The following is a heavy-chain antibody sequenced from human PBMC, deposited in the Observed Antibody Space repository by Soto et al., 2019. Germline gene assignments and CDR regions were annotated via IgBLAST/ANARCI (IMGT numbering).Heavy chain of an antibody. CDR1: GFTFSSYG. D-gene: IGHD6-19*01. CDR3: ARDLGRSSGWCDY. V-gene: IGHV3-33*01. J-gene: IGHJ4*02. Sequence: QVQLVESGGGVVQPGRSLRLSCAASGFTFSSYGMHWVRQAPGKGLEWVAVIWYDGSNKYYADSVKGRFTISRDNSKNTLYLQMNSLRAYDTAVYYCARDLGRSSGWCDYWGQGTLVTVSS. CDR2: IWYDGSNK.